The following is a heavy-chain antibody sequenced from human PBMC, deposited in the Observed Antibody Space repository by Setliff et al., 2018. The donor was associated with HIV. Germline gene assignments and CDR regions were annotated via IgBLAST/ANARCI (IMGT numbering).Heavy chain of an antibody. Sequence: LRLSCSPSGFTFSNYAMHWVRQAPGKGLEYVSSISTNGDSTSYADSVKGRFTISRDNSKNTLYLQMSSLRTEDTAVYYCVKSLMFFNWFDSWGQGTLVTVSS. CDR3: VKSLMFFNWFDS. CDR2: ISTNGDST. CDR1: GFTFSNYA. J-gene: IGHJ5*01. D-gene: IGHD3-10*02. V-gene: IGHV3-64D*09.